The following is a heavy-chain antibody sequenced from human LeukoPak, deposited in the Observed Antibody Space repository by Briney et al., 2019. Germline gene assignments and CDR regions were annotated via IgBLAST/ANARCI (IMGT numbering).Heavy chain of an antibody. CDR3: ARGPAGP. CDR1: GVSISSYY. J-gene: IGHJ5*02. CDR2: IYYSGST. V-gene: IGHV4-59*12. Sequence: SETLSLTCTVSGVSISSYYWSWIRQPPGKGLEWIGYIYYSGSTNYNPSLKSRVTISVDTSKSQFSLKLSSVTAADTAVYYCARGPAGPWGQGTLVTVSS.